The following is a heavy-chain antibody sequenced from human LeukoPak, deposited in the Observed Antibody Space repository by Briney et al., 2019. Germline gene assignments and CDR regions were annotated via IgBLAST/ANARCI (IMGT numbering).Heavy chain of an antibody. D-gene: IGHD4-11*01. CDR1: GYTFTSYG. V-gene: IGHV1-18*01. CDR3: AREYSNYEAGWFDP. Sequence: ASVKVSFKASGYTFTSYGISWVRQAPGQGLEWMGWISAYNGNTNYAQKLQGRVTMTTDTSTSTAYMELRSLRSDDTAVYYCAREYSNYEAGWFDPWGQGTLVTVSS. CDR2: ISAYNGNT. J-gene: IGHJ5*02.